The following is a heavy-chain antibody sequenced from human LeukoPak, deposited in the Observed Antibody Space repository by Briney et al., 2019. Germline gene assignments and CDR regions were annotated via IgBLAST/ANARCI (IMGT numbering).Heavy chain of an antibody. J-gene: IGHJ6*02. D-gene: IGHD2-15*01. CDR1: GYTLTELS. V-gene: IGHV1-24*01. Sequence: ASVKVSCKVSGYTLTELSMHWVRQAPGKGLEWMGGFDPEDGETIYAQKFQGRVTMTEDTSTDTAYMELSSLRSEDTAVYYCATWAGSPGYSGGSCYRNYYYYYGMDVWGQGTTVTVSS. CDR2: FDPEDGET. CDR3: ATWAGSPGYSGGSCYRNYYYYYGMDV.